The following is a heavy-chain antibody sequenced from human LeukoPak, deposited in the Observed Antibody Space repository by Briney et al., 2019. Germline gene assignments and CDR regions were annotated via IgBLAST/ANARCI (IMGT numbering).Heavy chain of an antibody. D-gene: IGHD3-22*01. CDR1: GYTFTDYY. J-gene: IGHJ3*02. CDR2: INPNSGGT. Sequence: ASVKVSCKASGYTFTDYYIHWVRQAPGQGLEWMGWINPNSGGTNYAQNFQGRVTMTRDTSISTAYMELSRLRSDDTAVYYCARGKTYYDISKDAFDIWGQGTMVTVSS. CDR3: ARGKTYYDISKDAFDI. V-gene: IGHV1-2*02.